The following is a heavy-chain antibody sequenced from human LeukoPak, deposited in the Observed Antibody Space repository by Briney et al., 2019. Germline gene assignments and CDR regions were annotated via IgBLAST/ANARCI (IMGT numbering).Heavy chain of an antibody. J-gene: IGHJ4*02. D-gene: IGHD1-26*01. CDR2: FDPEDGET. V-gene: IGHV1-24*01. Sequence: ASVKVSCKASGYTFTGYYMHWVRQAPGKGLEWMGGFDPEDGETIYAQKFQGRVTMTEDTSTDTAYMELSSLRSEDTAVYYCAGWRVGATPHFDYWGQGTLVTVSS. CDR3: AGWRVGATPHFDY. CDR1: GYTFTGYY.